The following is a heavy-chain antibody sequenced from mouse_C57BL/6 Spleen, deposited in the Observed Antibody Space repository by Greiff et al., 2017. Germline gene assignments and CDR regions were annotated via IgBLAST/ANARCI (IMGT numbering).Heavy chain of an antibody. D-gene: IGHD1-1*01. Sequence: EVLGVESGGGLVQPGGSLSLSCAASGFTFTDYYMSWVRQPPGKALEWLGFIRNKANGYTTEYGASVKGRFTISRDNSQSILYLQMNALRAEDSATYYCARHSLSTVGAAYYYAMDYWGQGTSVTVSA. CDR1: GFTFTDYY. V-gene: IGHV7-3*01. CDR2: IRNKANGYTT. CDR3: ARHSLSTVGAAYYYAMDY. J-gene: IGHJ4*01.